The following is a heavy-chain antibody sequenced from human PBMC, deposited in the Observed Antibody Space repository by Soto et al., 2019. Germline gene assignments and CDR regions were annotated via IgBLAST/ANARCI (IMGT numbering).Heavy chain of an antibody. Sequence: GGSLRLSCAASGFTFSSYSTNWVRQAPGKGLEWVSSISSSSSYIYYADSVKGRFTISRDNAKNSLYLQMNSLRAEDTAVYYCASDRITAEAEDYYYYYGMDVWGQGTTVTVSS. CDR1: GFTFSSYS. CDR2: ISSSSSYI. J-gene: IGHJ6*02. V-gene: IGHV3-21*01. D-gene: IGHD6-13*01. CDR3: ASDRITAEAEDYYYYYGMDV.